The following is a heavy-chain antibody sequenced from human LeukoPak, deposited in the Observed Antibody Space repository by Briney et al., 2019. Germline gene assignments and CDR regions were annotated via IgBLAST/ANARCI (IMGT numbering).Heavy chain of an antibody. D-gene: IGHD6-13*01. V-gene: IGHV3-23*01. CDR1: GFTFSSYA. J-gene: IGHJ4*02. Sequence: QAGGSLRLSCAASGFTFSSYAMSWVRQAPGKGLEWVSAISGSGGSTYYADSVKGRFTISRDNSKNTLYLQMNSLRAEDTAVYYCAKGILPAYSSSWYYFDYWGQGTLVTVSP. CDR3: AKGILPAYSSSWYYFDY. CDR2: ISGSGGST.